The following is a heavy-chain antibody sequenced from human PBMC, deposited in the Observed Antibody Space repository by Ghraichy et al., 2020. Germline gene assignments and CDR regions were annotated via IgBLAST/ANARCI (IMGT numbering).Heavy chain of an antibody. Sequence: SETLSLTCTVSGGSISSGGYYWSWIRQHPGKGLEWIGYIYYSGSTYYNPSLKSRVTISVDTSKNQFSLKLSSVTAADTAVYYCARDRIERTKLDRRIAARPWYFDLWGRGTLVTVSS. CDR3: ARDRIERTKLDRRIAARPWYFDL. CDR1: GGSISSGGYY. J-gene: IGHJ2*01. CDR2: IYYSGST. V-gene: IGHV4-31*03. D-gene: IGHD6-6*01.